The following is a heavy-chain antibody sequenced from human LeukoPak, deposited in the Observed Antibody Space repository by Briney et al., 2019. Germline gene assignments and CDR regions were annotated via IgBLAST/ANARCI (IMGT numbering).Heavy chain of an antibody. Sequence: ASETLSLTCTVSGGSISGLYWSWIRQPPGKGLEYLGYIFHGGSRNYNPSLKSRLTISVDTSRNQFSLKLTSVTAADTAVYYCASLATSRLGTGYSAFDRDFWGQGTLVTASS. CDR2: IFHGGSR. CDR3: ASLATSRLGTGYSAFDRDF. V-gene: IGHV4-59*12. J-gene: IGHJ4*02. CDR1: GGSISGLY. D-gene: IGHD5-12*01.